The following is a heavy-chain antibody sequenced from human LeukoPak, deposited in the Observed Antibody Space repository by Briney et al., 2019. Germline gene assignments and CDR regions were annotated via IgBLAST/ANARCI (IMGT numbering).Heavy chain of an antibody. Sequence: GGSLRLSCAASGFTFSSYGMHWVRQAPGKGLEWVAVISYDGSNKYYADSVKGRFTISRDNVKNTLYLQMSSLRAEDTAVYYCARGERVNLWIFEGYDYWGRGTLVTVSS. CDR1: GFTFSSYG. CDR3: ARGERVNLWIFEGYDY. D-gene: IGHD3-3*01. J-gene: IGHJ4*02. CDR2: ISYDGSNK. V-gene: IGHV3-30*03.